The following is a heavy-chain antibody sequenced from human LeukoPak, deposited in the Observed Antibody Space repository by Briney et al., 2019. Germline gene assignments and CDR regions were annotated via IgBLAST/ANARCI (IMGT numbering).Heavy chain of an antibody. J-gene: IGHJ4*02. CDR1: GFTFSSYA. D-gene: IGHD3-9*01. CDR2: ISSNGGST. CDR3: VKEDCDILTGYYGLDY. V-gene: IGHV3-64D*06. Sequence: SGGSLRLSCSASGFTFSSYAMHWVRQAPGKGLEYVSAISSNGGSTYYADSVKGRFTISRDNSKNTLYLQMSSLRAEDTAVYYCVKEDCDILTGYYGLDYWGQGTLVTVSS.